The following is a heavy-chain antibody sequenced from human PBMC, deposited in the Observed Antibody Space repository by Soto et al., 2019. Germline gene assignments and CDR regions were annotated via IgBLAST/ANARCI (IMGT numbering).Heavy chain of an antibody. CDR1: GGSISSYY. V-gene: IGHV4-59*01. Sequence: PSETLSLTCTVSGGSISSYYWSWIRQPPGKGLEWIGYIYYSGSTNYNPSLKSRVTISVDTSKNQFSLKLSSVTAADTAVYYCARVGYCTNGVCWGAFDIWGQGTMVTVS. D-gene: IGHD2-8*01. CDR3: ARVGYCTNGVCWGAFDI. CDR2: IYYSGST. J-gene: IGHJ3*02.